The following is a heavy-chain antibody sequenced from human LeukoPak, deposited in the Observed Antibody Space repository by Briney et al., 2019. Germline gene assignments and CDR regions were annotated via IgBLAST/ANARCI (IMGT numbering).Heavy chain of an antibody. J-gene: IGHJ4*02. Sequence: SETLSLTCTVSGGSISSYYWSWIRQPPGKGLEWIGYIYYSGSTNYNPSLKSRVTISVDTSKNQFSLELSSVTAADTAVYYCARAPRAYNWNRLYFDYWGQGTLVTVSS. V-gene: IGHV4-59*01. CDR1: GGSISSYY. D-gene: IGHD1-1*01. CDR3: ARAPRAYNWNRLYFDY. CDR2: IYYSGST.